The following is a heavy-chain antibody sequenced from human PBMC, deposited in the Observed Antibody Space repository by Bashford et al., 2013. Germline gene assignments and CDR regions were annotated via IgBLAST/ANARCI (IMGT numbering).Heavy chain of an antibody. D-gene: IGHD3-10*01. CDR2: IRATGYST. Sequence: VRQAPGKGLEWVSAIRATGYSTYYADSVKGRFTVSRDNSKNTLYLQMNSLRAEDTAVYYCARAGGYYGSGSWFDPWGQGTLVTVSS. J-gene: IGHJ5*02. V-gene: IGHV3-23*01. CDR3: ARAGGYYGSGSWFDP.